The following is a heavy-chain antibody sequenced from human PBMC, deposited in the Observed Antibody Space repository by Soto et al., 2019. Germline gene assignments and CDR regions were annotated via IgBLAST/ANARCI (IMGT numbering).Heavy chain of an antibody. CDR3: ARGSSIAGLYYGMDV. D-gene: IGHD6-6*01. V-gene: IGHV4-31*03. CDR2: NYYSGIT. Sequence: QVQLQESGPGLVKPPQTLSLTCPVSGGPISSGGYYWTWIRRPPGKGLEWIGYNYYSGITYYNPSLKSRVTISLDTSKNQFSLKLSSVTAADTAVYYCARGSSIAGLYYGMDVWGQGTTVTVSS. CDR1: GGPISSGGYY. J-gene: IGHJ6*02.